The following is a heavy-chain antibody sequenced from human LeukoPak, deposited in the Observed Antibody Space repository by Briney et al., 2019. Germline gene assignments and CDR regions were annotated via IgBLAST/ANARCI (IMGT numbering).Heavy chain of an antibody. CDR1: GYTFTSYY. J-gene: IGHJ4*02. CDR3: ARDFSTFCDY. CDR2: TNPSGGST. V-gene: IGHV1-46*01. Sequence: WASVKVSCKASGYTFTSYYMHWVRQAPGQGLEWMGITNPSGGSTSYAQKFQGRVTTTRGMSTSTVYMELSSLRSEDTAVYYCARDFSTFCDYWGQGTLVTVSS. D-gene: IGHD3-16*01.